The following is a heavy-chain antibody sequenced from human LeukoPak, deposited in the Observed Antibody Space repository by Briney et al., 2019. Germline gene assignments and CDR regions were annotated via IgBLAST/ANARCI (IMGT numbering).Heavy chain of an antibody. D-gene: IGHD5-12*01. CDR3: ARGGYRSFDY. CDR1: GGSLSSEKNF. Sequence: PSETLSLTCTVSGGSLSSEKNFWGWIRQSPGKRLEWIGNIHYTGSTNYNASLKSRVSMSVDTSKNQFYLKLTSVTAADTAVYYCARGGYRSFDYWGQGTLVTVPS. V-gene: IGHV4-39*01. CDR2: IHYTGST. J-gene: IGHJ4*02.